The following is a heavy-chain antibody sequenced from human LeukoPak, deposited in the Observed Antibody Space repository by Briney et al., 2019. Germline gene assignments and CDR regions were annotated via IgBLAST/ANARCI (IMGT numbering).Heavy chain of an antibody. V-gene: IGHV3-23*01. D-gene: IGHD3-9*01. Sequence: GGSLRLSCAASGFTFDYYAMNWVRQAPGRGMEWVSTISGGGKSTYYGDSVKGRFTISRDNSKNTLHLQMNSLRVEDTAVYFCAKVKSPDYDILTGYDFWGQGTQVTVSS. CDR3: AKVKSPDYDILTGYDF. CDR1: GFTFDYYA. CDR2: ISGGGKST. J-gene: IGHJ4*02.